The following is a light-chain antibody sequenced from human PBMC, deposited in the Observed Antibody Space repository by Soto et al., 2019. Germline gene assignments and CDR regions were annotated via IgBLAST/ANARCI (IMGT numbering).Light chain of an antibody. CDR3: SSYTSSSTV. CDR2: DVS. J-gene: IGLJ1*01. CDR1: SSDVGGYNY. Sequence: QSVLTQPASVSGSPGPSITISCTGTSSDVGGYNYVSWYQQHPGKAPKLMIYDVSNRPSGVSNRFSGSKSGNTASLTISGLQAEDEADYYRSSYTSSSTVFGTGTKVTVL. V-gene: IGLV2-14*01.